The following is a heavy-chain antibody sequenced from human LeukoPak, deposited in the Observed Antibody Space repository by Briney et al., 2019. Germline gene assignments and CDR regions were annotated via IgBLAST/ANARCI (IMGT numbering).Heavy chain of an antibody. J-gene: IGHJ2*01. D-gene: IGHD3-22*01. V-gene: IGHV1-8*01. CDR3: ARGRRGSSGPWSWYLDL. CDR1: GFTLTNFD. CDR2: TNSNTGNT. Sequence: ASVEVSCKASGFTLTNFDINWVRQATGQGLEWMGWTNSNTGNTGYAQEFQGRVTMTRDTSIGTAYMELTNLRSEDTAVYYCARGRRGSSGPWSWYLDLWGRGTLVTASS.